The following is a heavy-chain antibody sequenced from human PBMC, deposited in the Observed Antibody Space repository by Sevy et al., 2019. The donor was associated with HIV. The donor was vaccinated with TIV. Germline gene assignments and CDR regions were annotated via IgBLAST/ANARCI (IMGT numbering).Heavy chain of an antibody. CDR1: GFTFSSHA. V-gene: IGHV3-30-3*01. Sequence: GGSLRLSCAASGFTFSSHAMHWVRQAPGKGLEWVAVISYNGNSEYYADSVKGRFNISRDDSKNTLYLQMNSLRVEETALYYCARDTGYDSSGYSPAYWGQGTRVTVSS. CDR3: ARDTGYDSSGYSPAY. D-gene: IGHD3-22*01. J-gene: IGHJ4*02. CDR2: ISYNGNSE.